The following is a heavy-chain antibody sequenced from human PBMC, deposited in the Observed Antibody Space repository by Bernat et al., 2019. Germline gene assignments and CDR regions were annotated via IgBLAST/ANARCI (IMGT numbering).Heavy chain of an antibody. J-gene: IGHJ1*01. CDR3: AKVQEPYCSGGGCYSGFPP. Sequence: EVQLVESGGGLEQPGGSLRLSCAAPGFTFNSYAMSWVRLAPGKALEWVSGISGSGHSTYHADSVKGGLTISGDNSKNRLYLQVGSLRAEDTAIYYCAKVQEPYCSGGGCYSGFPPWDQGTLVTVSS. CDR1: GFTFNSYA. D-gene: IGHD2-15*01. CDR2: ISGSGHST. V-gene: IGHV3-23*04.